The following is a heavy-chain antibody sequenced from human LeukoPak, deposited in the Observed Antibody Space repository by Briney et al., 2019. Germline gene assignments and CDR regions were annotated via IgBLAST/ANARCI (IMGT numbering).Heavy chain of an antibody. Sequence: ASVKVSCKASGYTFTSYGISWVRQAPGQGLEWMGWINTNTGNPTYAQGFTGRFVFSLDTSVSTAYLQISSLKAEDTAVYYCARVVIHYDSSGYSDYWGQGTLVTVSS. V-gene: IGHV7-4-1*02. D-gene: IGHD3-22*01. J-gene: IGHJ4*02. CDR3: ARVVIHYDSSGYSDY. CDR2: INTNTGNP. CDR1: GYTFTSYG.